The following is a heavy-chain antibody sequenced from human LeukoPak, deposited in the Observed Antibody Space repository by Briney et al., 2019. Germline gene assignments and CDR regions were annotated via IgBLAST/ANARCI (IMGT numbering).Heavy chain of an antibody. CDR1: GFTFSSYA. CDR3: AKGFWSGYPSSFDY. CDR2: ISGSGGST. J-gene: IGHJ4*02. V-gene: IGHV3-23*01. Sequence: GGSLRLSCAASGFTFSSYAMTWVRQAPGKGLEWVSYISGSGGSTYYADSVKGRFTISRDNSKNTLYLQMNSQRAEDTAVYYCAKGFWSGYPSSFDYWGQGTLVTVSS. D-gene: IGHD3-3*01.